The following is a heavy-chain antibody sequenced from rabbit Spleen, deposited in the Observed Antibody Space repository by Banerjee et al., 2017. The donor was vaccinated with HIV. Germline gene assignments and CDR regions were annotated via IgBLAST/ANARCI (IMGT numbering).Heavy chain of an antibody. V-gene: IGHV1S45*01. Sequence: QEQLVESGGGLVQPEGSLTLTCTASGFSFNSGYDMCWVRQAPGKGLEWVACAYAGSSGSTYSATWAKGRFTISKSSSTTVTLQMTGLTAADTATYFCARGSATMTMVITGYYFNLWGQGTLVTVS. D-gene: IGHD2-1*01. CDR2: AYAGSSGST. J-gene: IGHJ4*01. CDR1: GFSFNSGYD. CDR3: ARGSATMTMVITGYYFNL.